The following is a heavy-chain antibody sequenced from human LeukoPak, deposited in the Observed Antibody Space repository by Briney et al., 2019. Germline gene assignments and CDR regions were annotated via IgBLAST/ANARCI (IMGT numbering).Heavy chain of an antibody. Sequence: PSETQSLTCAVSSYPISSGHSLGWIRQPPGKGLEWIGNIHYTESAYYNPSIKRRVTISLDTSKTHFSLELTSVTATDTAVYYGARVLGGTTSWFDPWGQGTLVTVSS. V-gene: IGHV4-38-2*01. J-gene: IGHJ5*02. D-gene: IGHD1-1*01. CDR1: SYPISSGHS. CDR3: ARVLGGTTSWFDP. CDR2: IHYTESA.